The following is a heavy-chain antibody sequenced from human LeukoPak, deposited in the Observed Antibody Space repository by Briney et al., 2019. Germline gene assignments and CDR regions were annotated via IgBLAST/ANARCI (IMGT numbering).Heavy chain of an antibody. D-gene: IGHD5-12*01. J-gene: IGHJ4*02. V-gene: IGHV4-34*01. Sequence: SETLSLTCAVYGESFSGFDWTWIRQPPGKGLEWIGEINHSGSTNYNPSLKSRVTVSVDTSKNQFSLKLTSVTAADTAVYYCARAQGTVAIDYWGQGTPVTVSS. CDR2: INHSGST. CDR1: GESFSGFD. CDR3: ARAQGTVAIDY.